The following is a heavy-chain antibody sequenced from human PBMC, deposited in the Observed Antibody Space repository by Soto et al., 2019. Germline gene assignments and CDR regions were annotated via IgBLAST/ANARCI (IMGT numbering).Heavy chain of an antibody. CDR1: GGSISSYY. J-gene: IGHJ6*02. V-gene: IGHV4-59*08. Sequence: TSETLSLTCTVSGGSISSYYWSWIRQPPGKGLEWIGYIYYSGSTNYNPSLKSRVTISVDTSKNQFSLKLSSVTAADTAVYYCARHGRNYYDSSGYYPSGMDVWGQGTTVTVSS. CDR2: IYYSGST. D-gene: IGHD3-22*01. CDR3: ARHGRNYYDSSGYYPSGMDV.